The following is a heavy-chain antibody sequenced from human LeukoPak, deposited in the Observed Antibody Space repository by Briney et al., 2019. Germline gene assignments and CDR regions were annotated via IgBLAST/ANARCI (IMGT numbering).Heavy chain of an antibody. Sequence: ASVKVSCKASGYTFTSYGISWVRQAPGQGLEWMGWISAYNGNTNYAQKLQGRVTMTTDTSTSTAYMELRSLRSDDTAVYYCARGQPPLSPRYPSIAARPGSGGYDAFDIWGQGTMVTVSS. D-gene: IGHD6-6*01. J-gene: IGHJ3*02. CDR1: GYTFTSYG. CDR2: ISAYNGNT. CDR3: ARGQPPLSPRYPSIAARPGSGGYDAFDI. V-gene: IGHV1-18*01.